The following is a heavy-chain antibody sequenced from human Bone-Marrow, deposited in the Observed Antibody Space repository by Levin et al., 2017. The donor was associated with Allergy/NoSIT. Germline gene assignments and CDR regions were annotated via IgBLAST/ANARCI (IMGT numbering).Heavy chain of an antibody. D-gene: IGHD2-15*01. Sequence: RAGESLKISCEASGFPVEDFGMSWVRQAPGQGLEWVSSINWRGDDTSYADSVKGRFTISRDNAKSSLYLQMNSLRAEDTAFYFCSRWKETVVVGHNYHYYYMDVWGTGTTVTVSS. V-gene: IGHV3-20*04. CDR3: SRWKETVVVGHNYHYYYMDV. CDR1: GFPVEDFG. CDR2: INWRGDDT. J-gene: IGHJ6*03.